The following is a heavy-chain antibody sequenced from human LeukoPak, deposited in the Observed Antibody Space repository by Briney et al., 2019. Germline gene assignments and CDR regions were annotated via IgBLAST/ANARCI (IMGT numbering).Heavy chain of an antibody. J-gene: IGHJ5*02. CDR3: ARHVVAAAGNNWLDP. V-gene: IGHV4-34*01. D-gene: IGHD6-13*01. CDR1: GGAFSGYY. Sequence: SETLSLTCAVYGGAFSGYYWGAIRQPPGKGLEWGGEINHSGSTNYNPSLKSRVTISVDTCKNQFSLKLSSVTAADTDVYYCARHVVAAAGNNWLDPWGQGPLVTVSS. CDR2: INHSGST.